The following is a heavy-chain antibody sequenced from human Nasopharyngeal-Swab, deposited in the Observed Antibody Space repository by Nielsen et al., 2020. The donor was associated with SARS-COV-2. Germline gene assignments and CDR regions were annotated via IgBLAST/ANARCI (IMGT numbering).Heavy chain of an antibody. CDR3: TTAPGGYYDSSGQTAYYYYYMDV. J-gene: IGHJ6*03. CDR2: IKSKTDGGTT. Sequence: VRQAPGKGLEWVGRIKSKTDGGTTDYAAPVKGRFTISRDDSKNTLYLQMNSLKTEDTAVYYCTTAPGGYYDSSGQTAYYYYYMDVWGKGTTVTVS. D-gene: IGHD3-22*01. V-gene: IGHV3-15*01.